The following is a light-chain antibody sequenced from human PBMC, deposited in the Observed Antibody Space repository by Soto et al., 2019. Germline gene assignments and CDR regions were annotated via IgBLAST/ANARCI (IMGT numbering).Light chain of an antibody. CDR1: TGTVTSGHY. J-gene: IGLJ3*02. Sequence: QAVVTQEPSLTVSLGGTVTLTCASKTGTVTSGHYPYWFQQRPGQAPRTLIYDTTNRHSWTPGRFSGYLLGCKAALTLSRAQPEDEAEYFCMLYYNTVGLVFGGGTKLTVL. V-gene: IGLV7-46*01. CDR3: MLYYNTVGLV. CDR2: DTT.